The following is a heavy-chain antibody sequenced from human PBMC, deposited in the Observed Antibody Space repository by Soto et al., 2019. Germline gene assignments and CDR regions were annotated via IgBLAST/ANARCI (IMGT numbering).Heavy chain of an antibody. CDR1: GFTLSSSV. CDR3: AKEGHTSGRCGCFNI. J-gene: IGHJ3*02. V-gene: IGHV3-30*18. Sequence: LRLSCEASGFTLSSSVMHWVRQAPGKRLEWLSVISVDGRNDLHAGAVKGRFTISRDISKNMVYLQMNDLRPDDTAMYFCAKEGHTSGRCGCFNIWGQGTMVTVSS. CDR2: ISVDGRND. D-gene: IGHD6-19*01.